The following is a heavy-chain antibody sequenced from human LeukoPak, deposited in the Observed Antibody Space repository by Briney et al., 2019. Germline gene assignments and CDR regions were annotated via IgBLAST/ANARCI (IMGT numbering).Heavy chain of an antibody. CDR1: GYTFMSYG. V-gene: IGHV1-18*01. D-gene: IGHD1-26*01. CDR2: ISGYNGNT. J-gene: IGHJ4*02. CDR3: ARDTGGTYRHPYNFDY. Sequence: GASVKVSCKASGYTFMSYGVSWVRQAPGQGLEWMGWISGYNGNTNYEQKVQGRVTMTTDTSTSTAYMELRSLRPDDTAVYYCARDTGGTYRHPYNFDYWGQGTLVTVSS.